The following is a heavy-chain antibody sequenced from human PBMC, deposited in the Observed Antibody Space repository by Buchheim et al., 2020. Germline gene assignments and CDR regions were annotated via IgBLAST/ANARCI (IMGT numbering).Heavy chain of an antibody. Sequence: QLQLQESGPGLVKPSETLSLTCTVSGGSISSSSYYWGWIRQPPGKGLEWNGSIYYSGSTYYNPSLKSRVTISVDTSKNQFSLKLSSVTAADTAVYYCARHGTDYVGFYYFDYWGQGTL. CDR1: GGSISSSSYY. J-gene: IGHJ4*02. CDR3: ARHGTDYVGFYYFDY. D-gene: IGHD4-23*01. V-gene: IGHV4-39*01. CDR2: IYYSGST.